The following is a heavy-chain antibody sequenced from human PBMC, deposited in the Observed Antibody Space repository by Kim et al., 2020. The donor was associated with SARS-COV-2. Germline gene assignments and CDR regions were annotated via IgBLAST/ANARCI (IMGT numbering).Heavy chain of an antibody. D-gene: IGHD3-22*01. CDR3: AKEARASMIVVVSAFDI. J-gene: IGHJ3*02. CDR2: ISGSGGST. V-gene: IGHV3-23*01. Sequence: GGSLRLSCAASGFTFSSYAMSWVRQAPGKGLEWVSAISGSGGSTYYADSVKGRFTISRDNSKNTLYLQMNSLRAEDTAVYYCAKEARASMIVVVSAFDIWGQGTMVTVSS. CDR1: GFTFSSYA.